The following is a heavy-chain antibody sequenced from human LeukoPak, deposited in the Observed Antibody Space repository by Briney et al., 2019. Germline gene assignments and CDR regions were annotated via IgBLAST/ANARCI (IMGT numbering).Heavy chain of an antibody. D-gene: IGHD5-12*01. Sequence: ASVKVSCRASGYTFTGYFMHWVRQATGQGLEWMGWSNPNSGGTNYAQKFQGRVTMTRDTSISTAYMELSSLRSDDTAVYYCARQELVDIVATTYWGQGTLVTVSS. CDR2: SNPNSGGT. CDR1: GYTFTGYF. V-gene: IGHV1-2*02. J-gene: IGHJ4*02. CDR3: ARQELVDIVATTY.